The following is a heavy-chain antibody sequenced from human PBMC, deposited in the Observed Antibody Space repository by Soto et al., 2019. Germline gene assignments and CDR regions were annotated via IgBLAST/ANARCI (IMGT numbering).Heavy chain of an antibody. CDR2: IRSKANSYAT. Sequence: EVQLVESGGGLVQPGGSLKLSCAASGFTFSGSAMHWVRQASGKGLEWVGRIRSKANSYATVYAASVKGRFTISRDDSKNTAYLQMNSLKSEDTTVYYCTRLDYFLAYYYGRAVGGLGTTVPVSS. CDR3: TRLDYFLAYYYGRAV. D-gene: IGHD3-9*01. J-gene: IGHJ6*02. V-gene: IGHV3-73*02. CDR1: GFTFSGSA.